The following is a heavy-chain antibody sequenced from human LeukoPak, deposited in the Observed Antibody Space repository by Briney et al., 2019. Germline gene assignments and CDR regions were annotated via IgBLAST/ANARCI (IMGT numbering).Heavy chain of an antibody. Sequence: GESLKISCEGSGYSFTSSWIGWVRQMPGEGPEWMGIIYPGDSDIRYSPSFQGQVTISADKSITTAYLQWSSLKASDTAIYYCARGLYCSGGSCRFDYWGQGTLVTVSS. D-gene: IGHD2-15*01. CDR1: GYSFTSSW. CDR2: IYPGDSDI. J-gene: IGHJ4*02. V-gene: IGHV5-51*01. CDR3: ARGLYCSGGSCRFDY.